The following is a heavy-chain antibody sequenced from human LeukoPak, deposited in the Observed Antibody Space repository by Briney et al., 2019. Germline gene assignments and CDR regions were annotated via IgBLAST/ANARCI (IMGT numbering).Heavy chain of an antibody. J-gene: IGHJ3*02. CDR2: MNPNSGNT. Sequence: ASVKASCKASGYTFTSYGINWVRQATGQGLEWMGWMNPNSGNTGYAQKFQGRVTMTRNTSISTAYMELSSLRSEDTAVYYCARGRYYYDSSGLDDAFDIWGQGTMVTVSS. CDR3: ARGRYYYDSSGLDDAFDI. CDR1: GYTFTSYG. V-gene: IGHV1-8*02. D-gene: IGHD3-22*01.